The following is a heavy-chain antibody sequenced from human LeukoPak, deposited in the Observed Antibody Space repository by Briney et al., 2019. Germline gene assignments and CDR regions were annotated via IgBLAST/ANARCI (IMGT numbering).Heavy chain of an antibody. CDR3: ARLPHCPGGKCRDGGVHIDY. CDR1: GYSISRGYY. V-gene: IGHV4-38-2*02. CDR2: NHHSGSA. D-gene: IGHD2-8*02. Sequence: SETLSLTCSVSGYSISRGYYWCWIQQPPGQGLEWIGSNHHSGSAYYKSSLKSRVTISVDTSRNQFSMKLSSVTAAYTAVYYCARLPHCPGGKCRDGGVHIDYWGQGTLVTVSS. J-gene: IGHJ4*02.